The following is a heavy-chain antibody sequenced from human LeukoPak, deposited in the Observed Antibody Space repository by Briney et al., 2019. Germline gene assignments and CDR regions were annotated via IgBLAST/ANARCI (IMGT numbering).Heavy chain of an antibody. CDR1: GDSISSPY. CDR3: GRDALVGYFSYYYMDV. V-gene: IGHV4-59*11. D-gene: IGHD2-15*01. Sequence: SETLSDTCTVSGDSISSPYSTWIRQSPGKGLEWIGHISNSGSTSYNPSLESRVTISIDTSNNQFSLKLSSVTAADTAVYYCGRDALVGYFSYYYMDVWGKGTTVTVSS. J-gene: IGHJ6*03. CDR2: ISNSGST.